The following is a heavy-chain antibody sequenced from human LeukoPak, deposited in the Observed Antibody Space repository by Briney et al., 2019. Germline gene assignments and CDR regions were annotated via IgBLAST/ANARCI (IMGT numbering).Heavy chain of an antibody. CDR2: TIPIFGTA. CDR1: GGTFSSYA. V-gene: IGHV1-69*05. Sequence: GASVKVSCKASGGTFSSYAISWVRQAPGQGLEWMGGTIPIFGTANYAQKFQGRVTITTDESTSTAYMELSSLRSEDTAVYYCATTVGASMVDYYYYMDVWGKGTTVTVSS. D-gene: IGHD1-26*01. CDR3: ATTVGASMVDYYYYMDV. J-gene: IGHJ6*03.